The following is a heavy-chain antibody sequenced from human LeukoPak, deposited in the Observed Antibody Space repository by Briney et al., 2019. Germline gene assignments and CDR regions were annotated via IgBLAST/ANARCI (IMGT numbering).Heavy chain of an antibody. CDR2: IYHSGST. CDR1: GGSISTYY. D-gene: IGHD6-19*01. CDR3: ARDGLIAVAGDHRGYFDL. Sequence: PSETLSLTCTVSGGSISTYYWSWIRQPPGKGLEWIGYIYHSGSTKYNPSLKSRVTISVDTSKNQFSLKLSSVTAADTAVYYCARDGLIAVAGDHRGYFDLWGRGTLVTVSS. J-gene: IGHJ2*01. V-gene: IGHV4-59*01.